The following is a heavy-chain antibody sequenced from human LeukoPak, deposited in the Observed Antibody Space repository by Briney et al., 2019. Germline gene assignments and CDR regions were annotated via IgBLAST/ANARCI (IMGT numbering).Heavy chain of an antibody. CDR2: IYYSGST. CDR1: GGSISSYY. D-gene: IGHD5-12*01. CDR3: ARDSGYDARHFDY. V-gene: IGHV4-59*12. J-gene: IGHJ4*02. Sequence: SETLSLTCTVSGGSISSYYWSWIRQPPGKGLEWIGSIYYSGSTYYNPSLKSRVTISVDTSKNQFSLKLSSVTAADTAVYYCARDSGYDARHFDYWGQGTLVTVSS.